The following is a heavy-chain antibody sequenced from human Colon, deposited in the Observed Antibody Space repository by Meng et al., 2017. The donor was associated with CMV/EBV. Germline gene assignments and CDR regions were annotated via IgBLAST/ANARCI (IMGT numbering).Heavy chain of an antibody. V-gene: IGHV1-46*01. CDR2: VDPGGGA. J-gene: IGHJ4*02. D-gene: IGHD1-26*01. CDR1: GYTLSGYH. Sequence: QVQLVQSGAEVKKPGASVRVSCKASGYTLSGYHTHWVRQAPGQGLEWMGRVDPGGGAKYTQKFQGRVTMTRDTSTSTVHTELNSLTFADTAVYYCARELGGTYYFDFWGQGTLVTVSS. CDR3: ARELGGTYYFDF.